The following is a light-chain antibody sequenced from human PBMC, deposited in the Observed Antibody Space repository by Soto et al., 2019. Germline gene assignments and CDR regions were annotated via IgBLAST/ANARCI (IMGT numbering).Light chain of an antibody. V-gene: IGKV3-15*01. CDR3: QQYHNWPIT. CDR2: YAS. Sequence: TQSPATLSVSPGEGVTLSCRASQTIKNLLAWYQQRPGQSPRLLLYYASTRATGAPARFSGSGSGTEFTLAISSLQSEDFAVYYCQQYHNWPITFGQGTRLQ. J-gene: IGKJ5*01. CDR1: QTIKNL.